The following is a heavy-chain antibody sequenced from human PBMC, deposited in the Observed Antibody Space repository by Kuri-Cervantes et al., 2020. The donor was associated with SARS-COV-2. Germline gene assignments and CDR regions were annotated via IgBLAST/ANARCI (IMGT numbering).Heavy chain of an antibody. CDR2: IFSNDEK. D-gene: IGHD2-2*02. V-gene: IGHV2-26*01. CDR1: GLSLSNSDLS. J-gene: IGHJ5*02. Sequence: SGPTLVKPTETLTLTCTVSGLSLSNSDLSVSWIRQPPGKALEWLAHIFSNDEKSYSTSLKSRLTISKDTSKSQVVLTMTNMDPVDTATYYCARIPQLLYDWFDPWGQGTLVTVSS. CDR3: ARIPQLLYDWFDP.